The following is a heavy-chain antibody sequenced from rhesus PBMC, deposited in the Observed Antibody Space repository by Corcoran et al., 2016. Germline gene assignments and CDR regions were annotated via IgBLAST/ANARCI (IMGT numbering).Heavy chain of an antibody. D-gene: IGHD5-24*01. CDR2: IDGSSTST. J-gene: IGHJ4*01. Sequence: QVQLQESGPGVVKPSETLSLTCAVSGGSFSASSWWSWIRQPPGKGLEWIVYIDGSSTSTNYNPSLKSRVTISKDTSKNQFSLKLSSVTAADTAVYHCARHSGPFDYWGQGVLVTVSS. CDR3: ARHSGPFDY. V-gene: IGHV4S10*01. CDR1: GGSFSASSW.